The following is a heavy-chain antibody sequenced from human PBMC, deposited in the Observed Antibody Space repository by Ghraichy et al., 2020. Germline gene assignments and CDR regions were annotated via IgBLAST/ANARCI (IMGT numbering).Heavy chain of an antibody. Sequence: SETLSLTCYVSGGSITGSYYWSWIRQSPGKGLEWLGYIHHSGITHFSPSFKSRLSSSIDTSKSHFSLKLTSVTSADAAVYYCARGLNLGYCSTSSCPFWSFDLWGRGTLVTVSS. CDR3: ARGLNLGYCSTSSCPFWSFDL. V-gene: IGHV4-59*01. J-gene: IGHJ2*01. CDR1: GGSITGSYY. CDR2: IHHSGIT. D-gene: IGHD2-2*01.